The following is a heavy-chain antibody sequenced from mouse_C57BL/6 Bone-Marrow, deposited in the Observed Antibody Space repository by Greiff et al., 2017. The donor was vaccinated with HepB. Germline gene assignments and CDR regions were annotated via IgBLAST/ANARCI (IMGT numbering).Heavy chain of an antibody. CDR1: GYSITSGYY. Sequence: EVQLQESGPGLVKPSQSLSLTCSVPGYSITSGYYWNWIRQFPGNKLEWMGYISYDGSNNYNPSLKNRISITRDTSKNQFFLKLNSVTTEDTATYYCARGDLMDYRGQGTSVTVSS. CDR3: ARGDLMDY. CDR2: ISYDGSN. J-gene: IGHJ4*01. D-gene: IGHD2-13*01. V-gene: IGHV3-6*01.